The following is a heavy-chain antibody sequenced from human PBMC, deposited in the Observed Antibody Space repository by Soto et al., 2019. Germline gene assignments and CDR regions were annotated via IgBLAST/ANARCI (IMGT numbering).Heavy chain of an antibody. V-gene: IGHV3-72*01. CDR1: GLIFSDYH. D-gene: IGHD6-19*01. CDR3: AMLGGWSGGSSGMDV. Sequence: EVQLVESGGGLVQPGGSLRLSCAASGLIFSDYHMDWVRQAPGKGVEWVGRIRRKANSYTTEYAASVKGRFTISRDDSKNSLYLQMNSLKSEDTAVYYCAMLGGWSGGSSGMDVWGQGTRVTVSS. CDR2: IRRKANSYTT. J-gene: IGHJ6*02.